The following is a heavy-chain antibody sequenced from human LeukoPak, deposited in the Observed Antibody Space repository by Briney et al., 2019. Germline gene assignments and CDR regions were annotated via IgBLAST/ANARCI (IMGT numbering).Heavy chain of an antibody. J-gene: IGHJ1*01. CDR1: GGTFSSYA. CDR2: IIPIFGTA. CDR3: AREGSRVVNPKKYFQH. V-gene: IGHV1-69*13. D-gene: IGHD3-3*01. Sequence: ASVKVSCTASGGTFSSYAISWVRQAPGQGLEWMGGIIPIFGTANYAQKFQGRVTITADESTSTAYMELSSLRSEDTAVYYCAREGSRVVNPKKYFQHWGQGTLVPVSS.